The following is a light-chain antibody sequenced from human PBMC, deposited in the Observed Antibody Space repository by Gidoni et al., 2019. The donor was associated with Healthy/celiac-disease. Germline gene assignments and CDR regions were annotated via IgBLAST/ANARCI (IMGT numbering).Light chain of an antibody. CDR1: KLGDKY. CDR3: QAWDSSTVV. J-gene: IGLJ2*01. V-gene: IGLV3-1*01. CDR2: QDS. Sequence: SYELTQPPSVSVSPGQTASITCSGDKLGDKYACWYQQKPGQSPVLVIYQDSKRPSGIPERFSCSNSGNTATLPISGTQAMDEADYYCQAWDSSTVVFGGGTKLTVL.